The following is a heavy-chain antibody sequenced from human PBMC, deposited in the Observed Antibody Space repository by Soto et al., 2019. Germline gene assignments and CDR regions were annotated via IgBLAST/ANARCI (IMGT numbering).Heavy chain of an antibody. D-gene: IGHD6-6*01. CDR3: AKVGIAARFWERADFDY. J-gene: IGHJ4*02. Sequence: GGSLRLSCAASGFTFSSYAMSWVRQAPGKGLEWVSAISGSGGSTYYADSVKGRFTISRDNSKNTLYLQMNSLRAEDTAVYYCAKVGIAARFWERADFDYWGQGTLVTVSS. CDR1: GFTFSSYA. CDR2: ISGSGGST. V-gene: IGHV3-23*01.